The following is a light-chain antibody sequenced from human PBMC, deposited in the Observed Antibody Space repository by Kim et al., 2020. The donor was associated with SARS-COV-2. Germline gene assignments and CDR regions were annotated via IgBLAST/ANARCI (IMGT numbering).Light chain of an antibody. CDR2: EVT. V-gene: IGLV2-8*01. J-gene: IGLJ3*02. Sequence: QSALTQPPSASGSPGQSVTISCTGTSSDVGGFDYVSWYQQHPGKAPKLMIYEVTKRPSGVPDRFSGSRSDNTASLTVSGLQAEDEADYYCSSYARSNSLVFGGGTQLTVL. CDR3: SSYARSNSLV. CDR1: SSDVGGFDY.